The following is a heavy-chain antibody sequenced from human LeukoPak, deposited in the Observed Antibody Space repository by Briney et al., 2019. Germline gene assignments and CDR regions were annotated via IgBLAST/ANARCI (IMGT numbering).Heavy chain of an antibody. V-gene: IGHV3-9*01. D-gene: IGHD3-10*01. Sequence: GGSLRLSCAASGFTFDDYAMHWVRQAPGKGLEWVSGTSWNSGSIGYADSVKGRFTISRDNAKNSLYLQMNSLRAEDTALYYCAKDIRPLLWFGGDAFDIWGQGTMVTVSS. CDR1: GFTFDDYA. CDR3: AKDIRPLLWFGGDAFDI. CDR2: TSWNSGSI. J-gene: IGHJ3*02.